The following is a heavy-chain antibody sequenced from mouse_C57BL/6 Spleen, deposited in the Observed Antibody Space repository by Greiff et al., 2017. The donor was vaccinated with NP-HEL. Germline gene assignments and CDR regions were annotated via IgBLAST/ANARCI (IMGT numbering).Heavy chain of an antibody. Sequence: VQLQQSGAELVRPGTSVKLSCKASGYTFTSYWMHWVKQRPGQGLEWIGVIDPSDSYTNYNQKFKGKATLTVDTSSSTAYMQLSSLTSEDSAVYYRARGNSFDYWGQGTTLTVSS. CDR2: IDPSDSYT. V-gene: IGHV1-59*01. CDR1: GYTFTSYW. CDR3: ARGNSFDY. J-gene: IGHJ2*01.